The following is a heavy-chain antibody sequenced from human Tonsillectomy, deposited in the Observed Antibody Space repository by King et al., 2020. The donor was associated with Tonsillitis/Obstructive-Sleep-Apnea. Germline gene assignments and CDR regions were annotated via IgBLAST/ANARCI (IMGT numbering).Heavy chain of an antibody. CDR3: ASERDLGGGFYS. D-gene: IGHD3-16*01. V-gene: IGHV4-59*01. CDR2: IYYSGST. Sequence: QLQESGPGLVKPSETLSLTCTGSGGSISSYYWSWIRPPPGKGLELIGYIYYSGSTNYNPCLTSRVTISVNTSKNQFSMKLSSVTAADTAVYYCASERDLGGGFYSRGQGTLVTVSS. J-gene: IGHJ4*02. CDR1: GGSISSYY.